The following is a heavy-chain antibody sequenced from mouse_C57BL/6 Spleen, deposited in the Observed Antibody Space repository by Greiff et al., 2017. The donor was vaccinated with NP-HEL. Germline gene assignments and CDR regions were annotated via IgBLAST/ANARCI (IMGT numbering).Heavy chain of an antibody. CDR1: GYTFTDYN. Sequence: EVQLQQSGPELVKPGASVKIPCKASGYTFTDYNMDWVKQSHGKSLEWIGDINPNNGGTIYNQKFKGKATLTVDKSSSTAYMELRSLTSEDTAVYYCALYDYDDRGYFDVWGTGTTVTVSS. D-gene: IGHD2-4*01. CDR2: INPNNGGT. V-gene: IGHV1-18*01. J-gene: IGHJ1*03. CDR3: ALYDYDDRGYFDV.